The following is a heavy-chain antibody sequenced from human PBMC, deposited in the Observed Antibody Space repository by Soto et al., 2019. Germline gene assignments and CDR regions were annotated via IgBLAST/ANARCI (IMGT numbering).Heavy chain of an antibody. D-gene: IGHD5-18*01. CDR2: IYYSGST. V-gene: IGHV4-39*01. J-gene: IGHJ4*02. Sequence: QLQLQESGPGLVKPSETLSLTCTVSGGSISSSSYYWGWIRQPPGKGLEWIGSIYYSGSTYYNPSLKSRVTISVDTSKNQFSLKLSSVTAADTAVYYCASLDTAMVPRYWGQGTLVTVSS. CDR3: ASLDTAMVPRY. CDR1: GGSISSSSYY.